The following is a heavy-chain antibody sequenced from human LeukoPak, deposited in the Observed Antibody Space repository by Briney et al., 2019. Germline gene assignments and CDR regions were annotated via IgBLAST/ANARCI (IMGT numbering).Heavy chain of an antibody. CDR1: GFTVSSNY. J-gene: IGHJ6*02. D-gene: IGHD3-3*01. CDR3: AMVRLLDYYYGMDV. V-gene: IGHV3-66*01. Sequence: PGGSLRLSCAASGFTVSSNYMSWVRQAPGKGLEWVSVIYSGGSTYYADSVKGRFTISRDNSKNTLYLQMNGLRAEDTAVYYCAMVRLLDYYYGMDVWGQGTTVTVSS. CDR2: IYSGGST.